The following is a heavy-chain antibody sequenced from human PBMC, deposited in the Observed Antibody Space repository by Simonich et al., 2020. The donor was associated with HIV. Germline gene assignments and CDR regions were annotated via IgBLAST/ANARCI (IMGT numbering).Heavy chain of an antibody. V-gene: IGHV3-9*03. CDR2: ISWNSGSK. J-gene: IGHJ4*02. Sequence: EVQLVESGGGLVQPGRSLRLSCAASGFTFDDYAMHWVRQAPGKGLEGVSGISWNSGSKGYADSVKGRFTISRDNAKNSLYLQMNSLRAEDMALYYCAKDRYSSSSGSFDYWGQGTLVTVSS. CDR3: AKDRYSSSSGSFDY. D-gene: IGHD6-6*01. CDR1: GFTFDDYA.